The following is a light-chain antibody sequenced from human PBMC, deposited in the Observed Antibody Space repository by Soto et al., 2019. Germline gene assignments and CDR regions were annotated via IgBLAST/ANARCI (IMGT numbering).Light chain of an antibody. J-gene: IGKJ4*01. CDR2: RAS. Sequence: IVMTQSPATLSVSLGERATRSCRASQSINSNLAWYQQKPGQAPRLLMFRASIRAAGFPARFSGSGSGTEFNITISSLQSDDSAVYYCQQYNNWPRATFGGGTKVHIK. V-gene: IGKV3-15*01. CDR1: QSINSN. CDR3: QQYNNWPRAT.